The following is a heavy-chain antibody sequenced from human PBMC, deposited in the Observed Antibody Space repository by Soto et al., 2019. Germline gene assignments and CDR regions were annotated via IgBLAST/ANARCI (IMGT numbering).Heavy chain of an antibody. CDR1: GFSFSSYA. D-gene: IGHD3-9*01. J-gene: IGHJ5*02. CDR3: ANFDWPDNWFDP. CDR2: ISGSGGST. Sequence: GGSLRLSCATSGFSFSSYAMSWVRQAPGKGLEWVSAISGSGGSTYYADSVKGRFTISRDNSKNTLYLQMNSLRAEDTAVYYCANFDWPDNWFDPWGQGILVTVSS. V-gene: IGHV3-23*01.